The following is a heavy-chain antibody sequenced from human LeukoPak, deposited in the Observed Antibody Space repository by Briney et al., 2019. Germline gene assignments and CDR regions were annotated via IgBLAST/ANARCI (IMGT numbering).Heavy chain of an antibody. CDR1: GYSFTGHY. Sequence: GASVKVSCKASGYSFTGHYMHWVRQAPGQGLEWMGWINPNSGGTNYAQKFQGRVTMTRDTSISTAYMELNRLRSDDTAVYYCALWEIVHYAFDFWGQGTMVTVSS. V-gene: IGHV1-2*02. CDR2: INPNSGGT. D-gene: IGHD5-12*01. J-gene: IGHJ3*01. CDR3: ALWEIVHYAFDF.